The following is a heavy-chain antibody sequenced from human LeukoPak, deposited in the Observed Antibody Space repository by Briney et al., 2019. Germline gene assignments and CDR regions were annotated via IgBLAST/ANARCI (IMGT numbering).Heavy chain of an antibody. D-gene: IGHD1-26*01. CDR2: IYPGHSDT. CDR3: ARRIGSYPKYYFDY. Sequence: GESPKISCKGSGCRFTSYWLGWVRPMPGEGPELMGIIYPGHSDTRYSPSFQGQVTISADKSISTAYLQWSSLKASDTAMYYCARRIGSYPKYYFDYWGQGTLVTVSS. CDR1: GCRFTSYW. V-gene: IGHV5-51*01. J-gene: IGHJ4*02.